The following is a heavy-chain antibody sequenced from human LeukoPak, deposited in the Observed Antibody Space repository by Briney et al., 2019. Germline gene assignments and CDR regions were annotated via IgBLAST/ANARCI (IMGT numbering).Heavy chain of an antibody. Sequence: SETLSLTCDVSGSSVNSDQYWGWMRHSPGAGLEWIGGVHQTGSPYYNPSLGSRVSLSIDSTKNSFSLRLTSVTAADTAVYYCAMLRLGELSLLANAYDIWGQGTMVVVS. D-gene: IGHD3-16*02. CDR1: GSSVNSDQY. J-gene: IGHJ3*02. V-gene: IGHV4-38-2*01. CDR2: VHQTGSP. CDR3: AMLRLGELSLLANAYDI.